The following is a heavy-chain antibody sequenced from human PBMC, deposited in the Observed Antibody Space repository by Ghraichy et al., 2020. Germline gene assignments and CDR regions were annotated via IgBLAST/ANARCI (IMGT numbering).Heavy chain of an antibody. D-gene: IGHD5-18*01. Sequence: GESLNISCAASGFTFSSYAMSWVRQAPGKGLEWVSAISGSGGSTYYADSVKGRFTISRDNSKNTLYLQMNSLRAEDTAVYYCAKDRFVTAMVQWYFDLWGRGTLVTVSS. J-gene: IGHJ2*01. CDR1: GFTFSSYA. CDR3: AKDRFVTAMVQWYFDL. CDR2: ISGSGGST. V-gene: IGHV3-23*01.